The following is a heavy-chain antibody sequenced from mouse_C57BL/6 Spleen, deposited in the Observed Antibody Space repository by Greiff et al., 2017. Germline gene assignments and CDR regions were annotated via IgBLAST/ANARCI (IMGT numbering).Heavy chain of an antibody. CDR1: GYTFTSYD. D-gene: IGHD1-1*01. CDR3: ARSGTTVEGRGYFEY. V-gene: IGHV1-85*01. J-gene: IGHJ2*01. Sequence: QVQLQQSGPELVKPGASVKLSCKASGYTFTSYDINWVKQRPGQGLEWIGWIYPRDGSTKDNEKFKGKATLTVDTSSSTAYMELHCLTSEDSAVYICARSGTTVEGRGYFEYWGQGTTLTVSS. CDR2: IYPRDGST.